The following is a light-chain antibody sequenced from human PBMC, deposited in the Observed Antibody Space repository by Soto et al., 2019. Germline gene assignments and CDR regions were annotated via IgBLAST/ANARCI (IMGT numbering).Light chain of an antibody. CDR1: QSVSSN. Sequence: EIVMTQSPATLSVSPGERANLSCRASQSVSSNLAWYQQKPGQAPRLLIYGASTRATGIPARFSGSGSGTEFTLTISSLQSEDFAVYYCQQYNQFGQGTKVDIK. CDR3: QQYNQ. CDR2: GAS. J-gene: IGKJ1*01. V-gene: IGKV3-15*01.